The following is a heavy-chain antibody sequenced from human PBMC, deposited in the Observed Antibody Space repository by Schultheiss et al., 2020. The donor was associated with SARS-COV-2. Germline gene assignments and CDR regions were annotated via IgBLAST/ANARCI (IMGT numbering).Heavy chain of an antibody. J-gene: IGHJ4*02. CDR2: IDWDDDK. CDR1: GGSISSYYW. D-gene: IGHD3-22*01. Sequence: TLSLTCTVSGGSISSYYWSWIRQPPGKALEWLARIDWDDDKYYSTSLKTRLTISKDTSKNQVVLTMTNMDPVDTATYYCARTPHYYDSSGYYFYFDYWGQGTLVTVSS. V-gene: IGHV2-70*11. CDR3: ARTPHYYDSSGYYFYFDY.